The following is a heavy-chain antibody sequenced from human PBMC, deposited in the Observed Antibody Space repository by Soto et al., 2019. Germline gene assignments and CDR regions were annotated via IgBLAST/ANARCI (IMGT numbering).Heavy chain of an antibody. J-gene: IGHJ4*02. D-gene: IGHD5-18*01. Sequence: QVQLVESGGGVVQPGRSLRLSCAASGFTFSHYAIHWVRQAPGKGLEWVAVLSYDGNNIHYADSVKGRFTVSRDNSKNTLFLQMNSLRAEDTALYYCARGPIGDAAMVTNYFDYWGQGTLVTVSS. CDR3: ARGPIGDAAMVTNYFDY. CDR2: LSYDGNNI. CDR1: GFTFSHYA. V-gene: IGHV3-30-3*01.